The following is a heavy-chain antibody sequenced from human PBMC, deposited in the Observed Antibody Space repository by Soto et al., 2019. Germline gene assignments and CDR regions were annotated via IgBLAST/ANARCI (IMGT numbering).Heavy chain of an antibody. CDR3: AIRAASGYWAYYYYYYGTDV. V-gene: IGHV4-4*02. Sequence: SATLSLTCAVSGGSISSSNWWSWVRQPPVKGLEWIGEIYHSGSTNYNPSLKSRVTISVDKSKTQFSLKLSSVTAADTAVYYCAIRAASGYWAYYYYYYGTDVWGQGTTVTVSS. J-gene: IGHJ6*02. D-gene: IGHD6-13*01. CDR1: GGSISSSNW. CDR2: IYHSGST.